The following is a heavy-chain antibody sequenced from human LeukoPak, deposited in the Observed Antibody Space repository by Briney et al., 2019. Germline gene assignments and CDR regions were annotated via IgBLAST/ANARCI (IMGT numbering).Heavy chain of an antibody. Sequence: SETLSLTCAVYGGSFSGYYWSWIRQPPGKGLEWIGEINHSGSTNYNPSLKSRVTISVDTSKNQFSLKLSSVTAADTAVYYCARRLISSGLYGRTAYFDYWGQGTLVTVSS. CDR2: INHSGST. D-gene: IGHD6-19*01. V-gene: IGHV4-34*01. CDR3: ARRLISSGLYGRTAYFDY. CDR1: GGSFSGYY. J-gene: IGHJ4*02.